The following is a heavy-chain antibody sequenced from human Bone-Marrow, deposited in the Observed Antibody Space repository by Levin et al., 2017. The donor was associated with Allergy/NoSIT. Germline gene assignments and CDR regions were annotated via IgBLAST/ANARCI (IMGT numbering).Heavy chain of an antibody. J-gene: IGHJ6*02. CDR2: INPDGGGT. D-gene: IGHD3-10*01. V-gene: IGHV1-2*06. Sequence: ASVKVSCKASGYNFIDYYVHWVRQAPGQGLEWMGRINPDGGGTRESQKFQGRVTMTSDSSTTTVYLDLISLTSDDTAVYYCARDLVGVGSTMVVWGQGTTVIVSS. CDR3: ARDLVGVGSTMVV. CDR1: GYNFIDYY.